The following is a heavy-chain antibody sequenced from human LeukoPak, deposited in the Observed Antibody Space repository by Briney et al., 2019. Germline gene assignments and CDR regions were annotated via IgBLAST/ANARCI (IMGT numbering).Heavy chain of an antibody. CDR1: GYSFTSYG. CDR3: ARDFRSCSSTSCYAGFY. V-gene: IGHV1-69*04. Sequence: GASVKVSCKSSGYSFTSYGISWVRQAPGQGLGWMGRIIPILGIENYAQKFQGRVTITADKSTSTAYMELSSLRSEDTAVYHCARDFRSCSSTSCYAGFYWGQGTLVTVSS. CDR2: IIPILGIE. J-gene: IGHJ4*02. D-gene: IGHD2-2*01.